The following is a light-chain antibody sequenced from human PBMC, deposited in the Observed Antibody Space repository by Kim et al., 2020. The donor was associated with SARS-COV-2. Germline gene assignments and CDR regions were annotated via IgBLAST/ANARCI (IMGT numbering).Light chain of an antibody. CDR1: QCLLHSNGYNY. V-gene: IGKV2-28*01. CDR2: LGS. J-gene: IGKJ2*03. Sequence: EPASISCRSSQCLLHSNGYNYLDWYLPKPGQSPQLLIYLGSNRASGVPDRFSGSGSGTDFTLKISRVEAEDVGVYYCMQALQTPYSFGQGTKLEI. CDR3: MQALQTPYS.